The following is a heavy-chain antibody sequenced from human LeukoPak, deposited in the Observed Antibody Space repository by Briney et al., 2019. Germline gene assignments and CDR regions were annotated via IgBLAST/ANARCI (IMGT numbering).Heavy chain of an antibody. CDR3: AGVGNDFWSGYYGY. V-gene: IGHV3-21*01. J-gene: IGHJ4*02. D-gene: IGHD3-3*01. CDR2: ISSSSSYI. Sequence: PGGSLRLSCAASGFTFSSYSMNWVRQAPGKGLEWVSSISSSSSYIYYADSVKGRFTISRDNAKNSLYLQMNSLSAEATAVYYCAGVGNDFWSGYYGYWGQGTLVTVSS. CDR1: GFTFSSYS.